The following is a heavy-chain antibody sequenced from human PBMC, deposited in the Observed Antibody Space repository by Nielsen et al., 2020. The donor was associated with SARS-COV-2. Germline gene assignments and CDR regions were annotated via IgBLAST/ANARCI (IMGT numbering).Heavy chain of an antibody. V-gene: IGHV1-69*13. CDR2: IIPIFGTA. CDR1: GGTFSSYA. CDR3: ARARGWIFGVLGDV. Sequence: SVKVSCKASGGTFSSYAISWVRQAPGQGLEWMGGIIPIFGTANYAQKFQGRVTITADESTGTAYMELSSLRSEDTAVYYCARARGWIFGVLGDVWGQGTTVTVSS. D-gene: IGHD3-3*01. J-gene: IGHJ6*02.